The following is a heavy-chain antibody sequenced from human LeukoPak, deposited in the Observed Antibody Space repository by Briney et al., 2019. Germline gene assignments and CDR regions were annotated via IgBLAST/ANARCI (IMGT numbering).Heavy chain of an antibody. CDR3: AKDRLGYYDSSGYAGAFDI. J-gene: IGHJ3*02. CDR2: IYSGGDT. CDR1: GFSVGNNY. D-gene: IGHD3-22*01. Sequence: GGSLRLSCAASGFSVGNNYVTWVRQPPGKGLEWVSVIYSGGDTYYADSVKGRFTISRDNSKNTLYLQMNSLRAEDTAVYYCAKDRLGYYDSSGYAGAFDIWGQGTMVTVSS. V-gene: IGHV3-53*01.